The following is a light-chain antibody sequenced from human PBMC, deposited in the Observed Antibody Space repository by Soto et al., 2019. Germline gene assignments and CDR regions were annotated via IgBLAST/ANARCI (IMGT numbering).Light chain of an antibody. CDR2: SNN. J-gene: IGLJ3*02. Sequence: QSVLTQPPSASGTPGQRVTISCSGSSSNIGSNTVNWYQQLPGSAPKLLIYSNNQRPSGVPDRFSGSKSGTSASLAISGLQSEDEADYYCAAWDDSLSGWVFGGGTNSPS. CDR3: AAWDDSLSGWV. V-gene: IGLV1-44*01. CDR1: SSNIGSNT.